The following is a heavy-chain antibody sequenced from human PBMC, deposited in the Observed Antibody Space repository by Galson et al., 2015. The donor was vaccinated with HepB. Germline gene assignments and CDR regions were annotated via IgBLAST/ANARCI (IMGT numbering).Heavy chain of an antibody. J-gene: IGHJ4*02. CDR2: IIPILGIA. CDR3: ARDREMAPGY. Sequence: SVKVSCKASGYTFTGYYVHWVRQAPGQGLEWMGRIIPILGIANYAQKFQGRVTITADKSTSTAYMELSSLRSEDTAVYYCARDREMAPGYWGQGTLVTVSS. V-gene: IGHV1-69*04. D-gene: IGHD5-24*01. CDR1: GYTFTGYY.